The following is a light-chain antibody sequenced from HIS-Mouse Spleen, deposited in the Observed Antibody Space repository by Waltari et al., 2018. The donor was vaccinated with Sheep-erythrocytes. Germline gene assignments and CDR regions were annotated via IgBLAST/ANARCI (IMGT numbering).Light chain of an antibody. CDR1: SSDFGGYNY. Sequence: QPRSVSGSPGQSVTISCTGTSSDFGGYNYVSWYQQHPGKAPKPMIYDVSKRPSGVPVRFSGSKSGNTASLTISGLQAEDEADYYCCSYAGSYNHVFATGTKVTVL. CDR3: CSYAGSYNHV. CDR2: DVS. J-gene: IGLJ1*01. V-gene: IGLV2-11*01.